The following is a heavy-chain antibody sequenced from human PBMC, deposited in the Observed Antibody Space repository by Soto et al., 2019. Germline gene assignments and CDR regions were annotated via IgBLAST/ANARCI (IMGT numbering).Heavy chain of an antibody. Sequence: QVQLVESGGGVVQPGRSLRLSCAASGFTFSSYGMHWVRQAPGKGLEWVAVIWYDGSNKYYADSVKGRFTISRDNSKTTLYLQMNSLRAEDTAVYYCARGYVVASPFDYWGQRTLVTVSS. D-gene: IGHD2-15*01. CDR2: IWYDGSNK. V-gene: IGHV3-33*01. CDR1: GFTFSSYG. J-gene: IGHJ4*02. CDR3: ARGYVVASPFDY.